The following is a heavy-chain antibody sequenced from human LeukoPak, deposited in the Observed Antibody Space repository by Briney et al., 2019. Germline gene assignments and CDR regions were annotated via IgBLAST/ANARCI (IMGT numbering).Heavy chain of an antibody. CDR1: GFTFSDYG. V-gene: IGHV3-30*18. D-gene: IGHD6-13*01. J-gene: IGHJ4*02. Sequence: PGGSLRLSCAASGFTFSDYGMHWVRQAPGKGLEWVAVISYDGSTKYYADSVKGRFTISRDNSKNTLYLQMNSLRVEDTAVYYCAKDLEQQLVLGEPFDYWGQGTLVTVSS. CDR2: ISYDGSTK. CDR3: AKDLEQQLVLGEPFDY.